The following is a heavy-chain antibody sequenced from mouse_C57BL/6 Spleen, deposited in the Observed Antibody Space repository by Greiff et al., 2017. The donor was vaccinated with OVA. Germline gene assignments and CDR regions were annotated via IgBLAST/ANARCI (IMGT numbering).Heavy chain of an antibody. D-gene: IGHD1-1*01. J-gene: IGHJ2*01. V-gene: IGHV1-53*01. CDR3: ARSLLFTTVVPFDY. Sequence: VQLQQPGTELVKPGASVKLSCKASGYTFTSYWMHWVKRRPGQGLEWIGNINPSNGGTNYNEKFKSKATLTVDKSSSTAYMQLSSLTSEDSAVYYCARSLLFTTVVPFDYWGQGTTLTVSS. CDR2: INPSNGGT. CDR1: GYTFTSYW.